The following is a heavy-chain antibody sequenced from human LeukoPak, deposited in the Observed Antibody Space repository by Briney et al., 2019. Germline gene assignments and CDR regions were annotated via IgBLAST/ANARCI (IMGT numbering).Heavy chain of an antibody. J-gene: IGHJ4*02. CDR1: GFTFGSYA. CDR3: AKRATYLESSGYYTFDH. D-gene: IGHD3-22*01. Sequence: GGSLRLSCAASGFTFGSYAMHWVRKAPGKGLEWSASIRYDGSDKNYADSVKGRFTISRDNSRNTLYLQMNSLRAEDTAVYYCAKRATYLESSGYYTFDHWGQGTLVTVSS. V-gene: IGHV3-30*02. CDR2: IRYDGSDK.